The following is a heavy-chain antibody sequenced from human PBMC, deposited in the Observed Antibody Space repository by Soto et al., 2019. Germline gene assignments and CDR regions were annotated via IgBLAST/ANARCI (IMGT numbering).Heavy chain of an antibody. CDR1: GFTFTSYG. D-gene: IGHD3-16*01. V-gene: IGHV3-33*01. J-gene: IGHJ4*02. CDR2: IWYDGSNK. CDR3: ARVRYYYDYAADY. Sequence: GGSLRLSCAASGFTFTSYGMHWVRQAPGKGLEWVAVIWYDGSNKYNADSVKGRFTISRDNSENTLYLQMNSLRAEDTAVYYCARVRYYYDYAADYWGQGTLVTVSS.